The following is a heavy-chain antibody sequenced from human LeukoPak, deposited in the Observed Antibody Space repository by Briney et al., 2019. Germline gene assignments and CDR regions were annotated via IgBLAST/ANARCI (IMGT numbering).Heavy chain of an antibody. CDR2: ISYDGNNQ. CDR1: RLPFSNYG. CDR3: ARGLDETRYYYYYMDV. V-gene: IGHV3-30*03. J-gene: IGHJ6*03. D-gene: IGHD3/OR15-3a*01. Sequence: PGGSLRLSCAASRLPFSNYGMHWVRQAPGKGLEWVAVISYDGNNQYYADSVKGRFTISRDISKNTLYLQMNSLRAEDTAVYYCARGLDETRYYYYYMDVWGKGTTVTVSS.